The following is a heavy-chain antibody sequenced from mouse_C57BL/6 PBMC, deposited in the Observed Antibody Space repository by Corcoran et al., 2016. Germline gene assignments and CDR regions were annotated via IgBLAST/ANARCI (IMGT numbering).Heavy chain of an antibody. CDR1: GYAFSSYW. V-gene: IGHV1-80*01. D-gene: IGHD3-2*02. J-gene: IGHJ3*01. Sequence: QVQLQQSGAELVKPGASVKISCKASGYAFSSYWMNWVKQRPGKGLEWIGQIYPGDGDTNYNGKFKGKATLTADKSSSTAYMQLSSLTSEDSAVYFCAREGETAQGPFAYWGQGTLVTVSA. CDR3: AREGETAQGPFAY. CDR2: IYPGDGDT.